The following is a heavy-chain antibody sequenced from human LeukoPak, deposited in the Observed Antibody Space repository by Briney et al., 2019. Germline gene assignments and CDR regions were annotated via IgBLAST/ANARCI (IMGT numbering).Heavy chain of an antibody. D-gene: IGHD3-22*01. Sequence: HAGGSLRLSCAASGFTFSSYGMPWARQAPGKGLEWVAFIRYDGSNKYYADSVKGRFTISRDNSKNTLYLQMNSLRAEDTAVYYCAKGDSSGYYFGWGFDPWGQNWFDPWGQGTLVTVSS. CDR1: GFTFSSYG. V-gene: IGHV3-30*02. J-gene: IGHJ5*02. CDR2: IRYDGSNK. CDR3: AKGDSSGYYFGWGFDPWGQNWFDP.